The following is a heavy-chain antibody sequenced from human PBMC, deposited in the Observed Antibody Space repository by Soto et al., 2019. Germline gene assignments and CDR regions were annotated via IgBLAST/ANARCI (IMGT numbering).Heavy chain of an antibody. V-gene: IGHV3-64*01. CDR1: GFTFSNYA. J-gene: IGHJ6*02. Sequence: EVQLVESGGGLVQPGGSLRLSCVTSGFTFSNYAMHWVRQAPGKGLECVSVISGNGDTPYYANSVKDSFTMSRDNSKNTLYLQMGSPRADDMAGYYCARAWRADVLGQGTTVAVAS. CDR2: ISGNGDTP. CDR3: ARAWRADV.